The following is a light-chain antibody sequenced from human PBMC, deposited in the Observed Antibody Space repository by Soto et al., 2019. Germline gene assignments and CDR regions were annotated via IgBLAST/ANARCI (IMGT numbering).Light chain of an antibody. CDR3: QQYNNWPPGTA. J-gene: IGKJ5*01. Sequence: EIVMTQSPATLSVSPGERATLSCRASQSVSSNLAWYQQKPCQAPRLLIYSASTRATGIPARFSGSGSGTEFTLTISSLQSEDFAVYYCQQYNNWPPGTAFGQGTRLEIK. CDR1: QSVSSN. CDR2: SAS. V-gene: IGKV3-15*01.